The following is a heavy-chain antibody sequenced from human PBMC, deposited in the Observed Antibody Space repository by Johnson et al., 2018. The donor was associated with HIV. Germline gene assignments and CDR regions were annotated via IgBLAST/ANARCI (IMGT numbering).Heavy chain of an antibody. CDR1: GLTFEDYG. J-gene: IGHJ3*02. V-gene: IGHV3-20*04. CDR3: ARRGSSSGFSGWRAFDI. D-gene: IGHD6-6*01. Sequence: VESGGGLVQPGGSLRLSCAASGLTFEDYGMSWVRQAPGKGLEWVSGINWNGGSTGYADSVKGRFTISRDNAKNSLYLQMNSLRAEDTALYYCARRGSSSGFSGWRAFDIWGQGTMVTVSS. CDR2: INWNGGST.